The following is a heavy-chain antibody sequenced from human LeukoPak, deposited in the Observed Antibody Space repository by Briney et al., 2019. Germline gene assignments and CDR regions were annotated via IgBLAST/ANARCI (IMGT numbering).Heavy chain of an antibody. CDR2: IYYSESI. J-gene: IGHJ4*02. D-gene: IGHD2-2*03. CDR1: GGSISSSSYY. V-gene: IGHV4-39*01. CDR3: AIGYCSSTSCYGLFDY. Sequence: PSETLSLTCTVSGGSISSSSYYWGGILHPPGKGLEWIGSIYYSESIHYNPSLKRRVTISLDTPQNQLSLKLSSVTAPDTALYYCAIGYCSSTSCYGLFDYWGQGTLVTVSS.